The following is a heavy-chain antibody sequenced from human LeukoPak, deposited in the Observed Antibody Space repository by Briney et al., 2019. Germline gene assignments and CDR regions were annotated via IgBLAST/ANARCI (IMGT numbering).Heavy chain of an antibody. CDR1: GFTFSSYA. Sequence: PGGSLRLSCAASGFTFSSYAMSWVRQAPGKGLEWVSGISTSGESTYYADSVKGRFTTSRDNSKSTLSLQMNSLRAEDTAVYYCAKGRSIWNDDPFDSWGQGTLVTVSS. D-gene: IGHD1-1*01. CDR2: ISTSGEST. CDR3: AKGRSIWNDDPFDS. V-gene: IGHV3-23*01. J-gene: IGHJ4*02.